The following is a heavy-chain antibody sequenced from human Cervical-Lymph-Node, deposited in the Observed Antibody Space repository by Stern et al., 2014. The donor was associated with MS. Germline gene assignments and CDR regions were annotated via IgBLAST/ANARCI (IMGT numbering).Heavy chain of an antibody. D-gene: IGHD6-19*01. Sequence: VQLVESGAEVPTPGASVKVSCRPSGSIFTAYYIHWVRQAPGQGLEWMGCINPNNGDTNYAQNFQGRVTMTRDTSLKTVYMEFSKLRSDDTALYFCARDRASAWYALDFWGQGTLVTVSS. CDR1: GSIFTAYY. V-gene: IGHV1-2*02. CDR3: ARDRASAWYALDF. J-gene: IGHJ4*02. CDR2: INPNNGDT.